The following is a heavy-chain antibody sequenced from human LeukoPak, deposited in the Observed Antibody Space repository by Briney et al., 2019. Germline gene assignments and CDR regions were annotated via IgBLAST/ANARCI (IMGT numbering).Heavy chain of an antibody. Sequence: GASVKVSCKASVGTFSSYAISWVRQAPGQGLEWMGRIIPILGIANYAQKFQGRVTITADKSTSTAYMELSSLRSEDTAVYYCARGSNWNDGVDYWGQGTLVTVSS. J-gene: IGHJ4*02. D-gene: IGHD1-1*01. CDR1: VGTFSSYA. CDR2: IIPILGIA. CDR3: ARGSNWNDGVDY. V-gene: IGHV1-69*04.